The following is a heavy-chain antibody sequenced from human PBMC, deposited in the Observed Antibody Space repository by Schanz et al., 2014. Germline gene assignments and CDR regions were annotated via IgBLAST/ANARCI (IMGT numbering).Heavy chain of an antibody. CDR1: GFTFISYD. CDR2: IRYDGRNK. Sequence: QAQLVESGGGVVQPGRSLRLSCVASGFTFISYDIHWVRQAPGKGLEWVAVIRYDGRNKNFVESVKGRFTVSRDNAKNSVHLQMNGLRAEDTAVYYCARDSIIRDMGPFDPWGQGTLVVVSS. V-gene: IGHV3-33*01. CDR3: ARDSIIRDMGPFDP. J-gene: IGHJ5*02.